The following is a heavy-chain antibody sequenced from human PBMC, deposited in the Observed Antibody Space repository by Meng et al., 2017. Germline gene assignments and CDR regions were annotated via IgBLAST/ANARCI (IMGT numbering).Heavy chain of an antibody. D-gene: IGHD6-19*01. CDR3: ASLRIAVAGINWFDP. CDR1: GGSVSSGSYY. Sequence: VQLYGAGPGLVRPSETLSLTCTVSGGSVSSGSYYWSWIRQPPGKGLEWIGYIYYSGSTNYNPSLKSRVTISVDTSKNQFSLKLSSVTAADTAVYYCASLRIAVAGINWFDPWGQGTLVTVSS. V-gene: IGHV4-61*01. J-gene: IGHJ5*02. CDR2: IYYSGST.